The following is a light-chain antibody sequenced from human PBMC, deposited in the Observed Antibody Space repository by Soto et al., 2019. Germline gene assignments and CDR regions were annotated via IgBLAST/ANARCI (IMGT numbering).Light chain of an antibody. J-gene: IGKJ1*01. Sequence: IVVTQSPATLSVSQGERATLSCRASQSVSIYLAWYQQKPGQAPRPLIYGASTRATGIPARFTGSGSGTEFTLNISSLQSEDVAVYYCQQHNSWPRTFGQGTKVDI. V-gene: IGKV3-15*01. CDR2: GAS. CDR1: QSVSIY. CDR3: QQHNSWPRT.